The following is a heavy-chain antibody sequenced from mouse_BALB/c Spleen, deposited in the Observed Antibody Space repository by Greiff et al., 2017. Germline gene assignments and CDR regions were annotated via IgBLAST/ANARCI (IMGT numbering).Heavy chain of an antibody. J-gene: IGHJ4*01. CDR2: ISYSGST. CDR1: GYSITSDYA. V-gene: IGHV3-2*02. Sequence: EVKVEESGPGLVKPSQSLSLTCTVTGYSITSDYAWNWIRQFPGNKLEWMGYISYSGSTSYNPSLKSRISITRDTSKNQFFLQLNSVTTEDTATYYCARGGYYSLYAMDYWGQGTSVTVSS. CDR3: ARGGYYSLYAMDY. D-gene: IGHD2-3*01.